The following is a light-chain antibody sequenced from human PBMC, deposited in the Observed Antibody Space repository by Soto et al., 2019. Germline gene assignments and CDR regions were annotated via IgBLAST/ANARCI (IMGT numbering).Light chain of an antibody. V-gene: IGKV1-5*03. Sequence: DIQMTQSPSTLSASVGDRVTITCRASQSISASLAWYQQKPGKPPILRIYLASSLQTGVPSRVSGSGSGTEFTLPISSLQPDDFATYYCQQYNTYSRTFGQGTKVDIK. J-gene: IGKJ1*01. CDR1: QSISAS. CDR2: LAS. CDR3: QQYNTYSRT.